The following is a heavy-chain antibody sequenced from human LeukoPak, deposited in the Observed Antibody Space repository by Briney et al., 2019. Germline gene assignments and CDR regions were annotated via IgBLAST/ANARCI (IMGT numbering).Heavy chain of an antibody. CDR2: IYYSGST. V-gene: IGHV4-59*08. Sequence: PSETLSLTCTVSGGSISSYYWSWIRQPPGKGLEWIGYIYYSGSTSYNPSLKSRVTISVDTSKNQFSLKLSSVTAADTAVYYCARHVGYDFWSGPRYYFDYWGQGTLVTVSS. J-gene: IGHJ4*02. D-gene: IGHD3-3*01. CDR1: GGSISSYY. CDR3: ARHVGYDFWSGPRYYFDY.